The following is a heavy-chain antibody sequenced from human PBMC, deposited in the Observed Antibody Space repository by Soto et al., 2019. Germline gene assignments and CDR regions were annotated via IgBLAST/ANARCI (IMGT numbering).Heavy chain of an antibody. Sequence: SQTLSLTCAISGDSVSSNSAAWNWIRQSPSRVLEWLGRTYYRSKWYNDYAVSVKSRITINPDTSKNQFSLQLNSVTPEDTAVYYCAREKTEYYYDSSGYYPENWFDPWGQGTQVTVSS. CDR2: TYYRSKWYN. CDR1: GDSVSSNSAA. V-gene: IGHV6-1*01. CDR3: AREKTEYYYDSSGYYPENWFDP. J-gene: IGHJ5*02. D-gene: IGHD3-22*01.